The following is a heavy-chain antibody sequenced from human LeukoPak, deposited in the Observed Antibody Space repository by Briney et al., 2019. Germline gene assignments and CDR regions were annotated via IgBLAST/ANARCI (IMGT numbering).Heavy chain of an antibody. CDR3: YGDY. CDR1: GGTFHSYI. CDR2: IVPIIGTA. J-gene: IGHJ4*02. Sequence: SVKVSCKASGGTFHSYIVTWVRQAPGQGLEWMGGIVPIIGTANYAQTFQGRVTITADRSTSTAYYCARDQPPSSRRCICFYGDYWGQGTRVTVTS. V-gene: IGHV1-69*01. D-gene: IGHD2-15*01.